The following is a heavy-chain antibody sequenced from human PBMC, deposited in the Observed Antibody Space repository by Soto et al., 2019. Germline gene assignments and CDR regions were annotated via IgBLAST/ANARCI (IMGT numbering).Heavy chain of an antibody. CDR2: IYWDDDK. Sequence: QITLKESGPTLVKPTQTLTLTCTFSGFSLSTSGVGVGWIRQPPGKALEWLALIYWDDDKRYSPSLKSRLTITKDTSKNQVVLTMTNMDPVDIATYYCAHRAYDLYDILTGFDYWGQGTLVTVSS. J-gene: IGHJ4*02. CDR1: GFSLSTSGVG. CDR3: AHRAYDLYDILTGFDY. D-gene: IGHD3-9*01. V-gene: IGHV2-5*02.